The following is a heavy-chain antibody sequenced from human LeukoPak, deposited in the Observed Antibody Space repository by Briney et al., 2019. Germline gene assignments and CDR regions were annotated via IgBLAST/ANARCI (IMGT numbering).Heavy chain of an antibody. D-gene: IGHD3-3*01. J-gene: IGHJ6*03. CDR2: IYTSGST. CDR3: AREDGAALDFWRVNCYYYMDV. V-gene: IGHV4-61*02. Sequence: SETLSLTCTVSGGSISSGSYYWSWIRQPAGKGLEWIGRIYTSGSTNYNPSLKSRVTISVDTSKNQFSLKLSSVTAADTAVYYCAREDGAALDFWRVNCYYYMDVWGKGTTVTVSS. CDR1: GGSISSGSYY.